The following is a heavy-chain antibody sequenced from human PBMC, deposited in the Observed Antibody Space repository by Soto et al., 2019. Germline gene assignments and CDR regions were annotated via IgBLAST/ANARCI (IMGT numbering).Heavy chain of an antibody. V-gene: IGHV3-23*01. CDR2: ISDNDGST. CDR1: GFTFSSYA. J-gene: IGHJ4*02. Sequence: PGGSLRLSCAASGFTFSSYAMSWVRQAPGKGLEWVSGISDNDGSTYYADSVKGRFTISRDNSKNTLYLQMNSLRAEDTAVYYCARRDYFDSNGYYYYYYFDNWGQGTLVTVSS. D-gene: IGHD3-22*01. CDR3: ARRDYFDSNGYYYYYYFDN.